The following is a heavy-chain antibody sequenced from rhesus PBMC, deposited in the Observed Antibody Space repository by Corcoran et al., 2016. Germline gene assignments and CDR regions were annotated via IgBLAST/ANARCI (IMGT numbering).Heavy chain of an antibody. CDR3: ARGGGTNFDY. V-gene: IGHV4-173*01. CDR2: VSGSGVST. CDR1: DGSISSHY. J-gene: IGHJ4*01. D-gene: IGHD5-24*01. Sequence: QLQLQESGPGLVKPSETLSLTCAVSDGSISSHYWSWIRPPPGKGLEWIGRVSGSGVSTDYNPSLKSRVTISIDTSKNQFSLKLKSVTAADTAVFYCARGGGTNFDYWGQGVLVTVSS.